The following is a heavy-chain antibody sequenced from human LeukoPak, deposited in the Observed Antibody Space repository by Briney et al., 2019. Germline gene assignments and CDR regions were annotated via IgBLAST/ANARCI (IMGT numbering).Heavy chain of an antibody. CDR3: ARTFDY. V-gene: IGHV3-48*04. CDR2: ISSDSNII. CDR1: GFAFSSSS. Sequence: GGSLRLSCAASGFAFSSSSMNWVRQAPGRGLEWISYISSDSNIIYYADSVKGRFTISRDNAKNALYLQMNSLRAEDTAVYYCARTFDYWGQGTLVTVSS. J-gene: IGHJ4*02.